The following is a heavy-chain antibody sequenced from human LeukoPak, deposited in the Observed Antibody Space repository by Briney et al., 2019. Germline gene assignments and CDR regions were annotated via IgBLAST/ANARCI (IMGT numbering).Heavy chain of an antibody. J-gene: IGHJ4*02. CDR1: GFTFNNAW. V-gene: IGHV3-23*01. CDR2: INDSGGSR. Sequence: PGGSLGLSCAASGFTFNNAWMTWVRQAPGKGLEWVSTINDSGGSRNYADSVKGRFTISRDNSKNTLHLQMNNLRAEDTAVYYCAKDSGQWLASTGDNWGQGTLVTVSS. D-gene: IGHD6-19*01. CDR3: AKDSGQWLASTGDN.